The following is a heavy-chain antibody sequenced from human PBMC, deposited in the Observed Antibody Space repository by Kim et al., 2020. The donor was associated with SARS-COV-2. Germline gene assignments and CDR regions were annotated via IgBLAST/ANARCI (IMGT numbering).Heavy chain of an antibody. CDR1: GFTFSSYG. V-gene: IGHV3-33*05. D-gene: IGHD2-2*01. CDR3: AREEVAWGVVVPAAAFDI. CDR2: ISYDGSNK. J-gene: IGHJ3*02. Sequence: GGSLRLSCAASGFTFSSYGMHWVRQAPGKGLEWVAVISYDGSNKYYADSVKGRFTISRDNSKNTLYLQMNSLRAEDTAVYYCAREEVAWGVVVPAAAFDIWGQGTMVTVSS.